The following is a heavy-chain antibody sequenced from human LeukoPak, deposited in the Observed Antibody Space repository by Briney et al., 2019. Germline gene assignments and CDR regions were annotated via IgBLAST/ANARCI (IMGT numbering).Heavy chain of an antibody. CDR1: GGSISSSSYY. CDR2: IYYSRST. CDR3: ARTPIVVVVAATSGVGYYFDY. J-gene: IGHJ4*02. D-gene: IGHD2-15*01. V-gene: IGHV4-39*07. Sequence: SETLSLTCTVSGGSISSSSYYWGWIRQPPGKGLEWIGSIYYSRSTYYNPSLKSRVTISVDTSKNQFSLKLSSVTAADTAVYYCARTPIVVVVAATSGVGYYFDYWGQGTLVTVSS.